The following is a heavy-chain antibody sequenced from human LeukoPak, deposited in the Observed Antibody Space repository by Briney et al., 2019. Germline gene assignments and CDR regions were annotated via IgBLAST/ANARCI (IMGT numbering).Heavy chain of an antibody. CDR3: ARRRSSTSDAVDI. CDR2: INPADSDT. V-gene: IGHV5-51*01. Sequence: GESLKISCKGSGYIFTHYWIGWVRPMPGKGLEWMGIINPADSDTRYSPSFQGQVLISADKSISTAYLHWGSLKASDTAMYFCARRRSSTSDAVDIWGQGTMVTVS. CDR1: GYIFTHYW. J-gene: IGHJ3*02.